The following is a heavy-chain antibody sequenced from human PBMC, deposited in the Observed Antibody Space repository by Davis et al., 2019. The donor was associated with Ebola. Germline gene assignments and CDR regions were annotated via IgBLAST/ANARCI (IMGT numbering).Heavy chain of an antibody. D-gene: IGHD6-13*01. V-gene: IGHV1-8*01. CDR1: GYTFTSYD. Sequence: ASVKVSCKASGYTFTSYDINWVRQATGQGLEWMGWMNPNSGNTGYAQKFQGRVTITADESTSTAYMELSSLRSEDTAVYYCARERGSSSWYGGGPPGGWFDPWGQGTLVTVSS. CDR3: ARERGSSSWYGGGPPGGWFDP. CDR2: MNPNSGNT. J-gene: IGHJ5*02.